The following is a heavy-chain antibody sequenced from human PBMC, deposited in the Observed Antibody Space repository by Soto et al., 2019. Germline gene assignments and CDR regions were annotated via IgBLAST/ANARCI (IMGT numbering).Heavy chain of an antibody. V-gene: IGHV4-39*07. CDR3: ATSWGSADQDSSSRSEGFWFDP. CDR1: GGSVSSGSYY. Sequence: SETLSLTCTVSGGSVSSGSYYWSWIRQPPGKGLEWIGEINHSGSTNYNPSLKSRVTISVDTSKNQFSLKLSSVTAADTAVYYCATSWGSADQDSSSRSEGFWFDPWGQGTLVTVSS. J-gene: IGHJ5*02. D-gene: IGHD6-6*01. CDR2: INHSGST.